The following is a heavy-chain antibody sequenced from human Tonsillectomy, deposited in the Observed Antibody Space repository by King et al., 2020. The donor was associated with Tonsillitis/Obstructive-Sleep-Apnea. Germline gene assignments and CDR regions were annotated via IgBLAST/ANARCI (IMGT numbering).Heavy chain of an antibody. D-gene: IGHD3-3*01. V-gene: IGHV3-23*01. Sequence: VQLLESGGDLVQPGGSLRLSCATSGFTFSNYAMNWVRQAPGKGLEWVSGVSGNGDSTFYADSVKGRFTISRDNSKNRLYLQMNSLRAEDTAVYYCANQYHYDFLNGYYGSFDYWGQGTLGTVSS. J-gene: IGHJ4*02. CDR3: ANQYHYDFLNGYYGSFDY. CDR2: VSGNGDST. CDR1: GFTFSNYA.